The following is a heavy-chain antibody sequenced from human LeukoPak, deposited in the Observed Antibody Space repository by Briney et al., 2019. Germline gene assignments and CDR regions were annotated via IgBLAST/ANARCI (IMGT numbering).Heavy chain of an antibody. V-gene: IGHV1-46*03. CDR1: GYTFTSYY. D-gene: IGHD3-10*01. Sequence: ASVKVSCKASGYTFTSYYMHWVRQAPGKGLEWMGIINPSGGSTSYAQKFQGRVTMTRDTSTSTVYMELSSLRSEDTAVYYCARDYGSGSYYLPPANWFDPWGQGTLVTVSS. CDR2: INPSGGST. J-gene: IGHJ5*02. CDR3: ARDYGSGSYYLPPANWFDP.